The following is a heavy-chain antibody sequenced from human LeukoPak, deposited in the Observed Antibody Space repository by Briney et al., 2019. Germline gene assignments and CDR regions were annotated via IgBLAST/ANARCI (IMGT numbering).Heavy chain of an antibody. D-gene: IGHD4-17*01. CDR2: ISYDGSNK. CDR3: ARDQIPWTTVTMHAFDI. CDR1: GFTFSSYA. J-gene: IGHJ3*02. V-gene: IGHV3-30-3*01. Sequence: GGSLRLSCAASGFTFSSYAMHWVRQAPGKGLEWVAVISYDGSNKYYADSVKGRFTISRDNSKNTLYLQMNSLRAEDTAVYYCARDQIPWTTVTMHAFDIWGQGTMVTVSS.